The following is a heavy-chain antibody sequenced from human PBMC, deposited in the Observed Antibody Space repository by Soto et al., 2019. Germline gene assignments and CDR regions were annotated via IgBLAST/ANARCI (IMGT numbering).Heavy chain of an antibody. CDR1: GVTSSTHT. CDR2: IIPLFGTG. CDR3: ASGSAMGADH. V-gene: IGHV1-69*06. J-gene: IGHJ5*02. Sequence: QVQLEQSGAEVKKPGSSVKVSCKASGVTSSTHTITWVRQAPGQGLEWMGGIIPLFGTGHKAQKFQGRITIIADKSTSTAYLELSSLGSEATAVYFCASGSAMGADHWGQGTLVTVSS. D-gene: IGHD5-18*01.